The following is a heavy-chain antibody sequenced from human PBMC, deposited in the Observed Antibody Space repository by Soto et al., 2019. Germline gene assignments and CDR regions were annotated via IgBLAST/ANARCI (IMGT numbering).Heavy chain of an antibody. V-gene: IGHV3-48*02. CDR2: ITSSSSTI. CDR1: GFTFTSNS. J-gene: IGHJ4*02. CDR3: ARGRVGTAYFDY. Sequence: EVQLVESGGGLVQPGGSLRLSCAASGFTFTSNSMNWVRQAPGKGLEWISYITSSSSTIYYADSVKGRFTISRDNAKNSLYLQMNSLRDDDTAVYSCARGRVGTAYFDYWGQGALVTVSS. D-gene: IGHD2-21*02.